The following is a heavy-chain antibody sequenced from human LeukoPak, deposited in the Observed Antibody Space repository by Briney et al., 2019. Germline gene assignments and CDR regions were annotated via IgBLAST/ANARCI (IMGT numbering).Heavy chain of an antibody. CDR2: VDHTGST. CDR1: GGSISGYY. D-gene: IGHD4-11*01. CDR3: ARGRVSSSTWYSTYYYFFYMDF. V-gene: IGHV4-59*01. J-gene: IGHJ6*03. Sequence: SETLSLTCTVSGGSISGYYWTWIRQPPGKGLEWIGYVDHTGSTKFNPSLNGRVSISRDTSNNFFSLRLRSVTAADTAVYFCARGRVSSSTWYSTYYYFFYMDFWGKGTTVTVSS.